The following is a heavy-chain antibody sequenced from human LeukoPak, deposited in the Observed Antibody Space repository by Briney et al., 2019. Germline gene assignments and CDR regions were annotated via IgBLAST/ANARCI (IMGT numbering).Heavy chain of an antibody. CDR3: ARERRSYSSGSYYFDY. J-gene: IGHJ4*02. CDR1: GDSISSSSHF. D-gene: IGHD3-10*01. Sequence: SETLSLTCTVYGDSISSSSHFWGWIRQPPGKGLEWIGSIYYNGNTFYNPSLKSRVTISLDASKNQFSLKLTSVTAADTAVYYCARERRSYSSGSYYFDYWGQGTLVTVSS. V-gene: IGHV4-39*07. CDR2: IYYNGNT.